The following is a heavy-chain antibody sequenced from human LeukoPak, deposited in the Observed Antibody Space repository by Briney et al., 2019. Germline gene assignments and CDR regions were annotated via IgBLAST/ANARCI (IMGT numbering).Heavy chain of an antibody. CDR2: ISAGSGTI. J-gene: IGHJ6*02. Sequence: GGSLRLSCAASGFTFSSYSMNWVRQAPGKGQEWVSDISAGSGTIYYADSVKGRFTISRDNAKNSLYLQMNTLRDEDTAVYYCARDGRNYYGMDVWGQGTTVTVSS. CDR1: GFTFSSYS. CDR3: ARDGRNYYGMDV. V-gene: IGHV3-48*02.